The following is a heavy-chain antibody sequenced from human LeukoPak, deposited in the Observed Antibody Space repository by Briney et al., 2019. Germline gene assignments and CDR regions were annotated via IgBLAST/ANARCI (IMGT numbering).Heavy chain of an antibody. J-gene: IGHJ4*02. D-gene: IGHD3-9*01. CDR3: AKDRVVLRYFDWLFDY. CDR2: ISSSSGSK. Sequence: PGGSLRLSCAASGFTFSSSSMNWVRQAPGKGLEWISYISSSSGSKYYADSVRGRFTISRDNSKNTLYLQMNSLRAEDTAVYYCAKDRVVLRYFDWLFDYWGQGTLVTVSS. CDR1: GFTFSSSS. V-gene: IGHV3-48*01.